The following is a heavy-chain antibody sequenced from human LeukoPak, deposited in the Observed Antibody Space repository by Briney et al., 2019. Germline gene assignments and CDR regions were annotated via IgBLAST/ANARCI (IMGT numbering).Heavy chain of an antibody. J-gene: IGHJ4*02. V-gene: IGHV5-51*01. D-gene: IGHD3-22*01. CDR3: ARGPRRTYYYDSADLYYFDY. CDR2: IYPGDSDT. CDR1: GYSFTSYW. Sequence: ESLKISRKGSGYSFTSYWIGWVRQMPGKGLEWMGVIYPGDSDTRYSPSFQGQVTISADKSISTAYLQWSSLKASDTAMYYCARGPRRTYYYDSADLYYFDYWGQGTLVTVSS.